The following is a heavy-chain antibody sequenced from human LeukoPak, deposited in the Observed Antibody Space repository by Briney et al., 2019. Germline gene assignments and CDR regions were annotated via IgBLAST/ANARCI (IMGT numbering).Heavy chain of an antibody. CDR2: IYYSGST. CDR3: ARYRVVAPYYYYYGMDV. Sequence: SETLSLTCTVSGGSISSYYWSWIRQPPGKGLEWNGYIYYSGSTNYNPSLKSRVTISVDTSKNQFSLKLSSVTAADTAVYYCARYRVVAPYYYYYGMDVWGQGTTVTVSS. CDR1: GGSISSYY. D-gene: IGHD3-22*01. J-gene: IGHJ6*02. V-gene: IGHV4-59*01.